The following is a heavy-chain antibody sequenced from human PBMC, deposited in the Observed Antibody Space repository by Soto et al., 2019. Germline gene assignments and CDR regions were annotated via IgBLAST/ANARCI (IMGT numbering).Heavy chain of an antibody. J-gene: IGHJ6*02. CDR2: IKQDGSEK. V-gene: IGHV3-7*03. CDR3: ARDDTGGYILTQYYYYYGMDV. Sequence: PGGSLRLSCAASGFTFSSYWMSWVRQAPGKGLEWVANIKQDGSEKYYVDSVKGRFTISRDNAKNSLYLQMNSLRAEDTAVYYCARDDTGGYILTQYYYYYGMDVWGQGATVTVSS. CDR1: GFTFSSYW. D-gene: IGHD3-16*02.